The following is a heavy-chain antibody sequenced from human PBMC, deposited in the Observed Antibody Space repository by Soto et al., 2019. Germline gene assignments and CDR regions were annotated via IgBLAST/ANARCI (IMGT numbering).Heavy chain of an antibody. CDR1: GGSIRSYY. D-gene: IGHD6-6*01. Sequence: SETLSLTCTVSGGSIRSYYWNWIRQTPGKGREWIGYLFYSGSTDYNPSLKSRVTISVDTSKNQFSLKLNSVTAADTAVYYCARDPQVGQLGFGRVAYYYYGMDVWGQGTTVTVS. CDR3: ARDPQVGQLGFGRVAYYYYGMDV. J-gene: IGHJ6*02. CDR2: LFYSGST. V-gene: IGHV4-59*01.